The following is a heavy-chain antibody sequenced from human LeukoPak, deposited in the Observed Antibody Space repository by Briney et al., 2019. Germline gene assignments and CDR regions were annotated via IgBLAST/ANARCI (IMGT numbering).Heavy chain of an antibody. D-gene: IGHD4-17*01. CDR3: ARGLSLYGDHRFYYFDY. CDR1: GGSISSHY. Sequence: SETLSLTCTVSGGSISSHYWSWIRQPAGKGLEWIGRIYTSGSTNYNPSLKSRVTMSVDTSKNQFSLKLSSVTAADTAVYYCARGLSLYGDHRFYYFDYWGQGTLVTVSS. CDR2: IYTSGST. J-gene: IGHJ4*02. V-gene: IGHV4-4*07.